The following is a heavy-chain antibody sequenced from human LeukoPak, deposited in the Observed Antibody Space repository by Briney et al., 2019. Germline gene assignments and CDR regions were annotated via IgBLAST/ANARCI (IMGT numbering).Heavy chain of an antibody. CDR1: GGSFSGYY. J-gene: IGHJ4*02. D-gene: IGHD6-13*01. CDR3: ASRIAAAGNGNYFDY. Sequence: PSETLSLTCAVYGGSFSGYYWSWIRQPPGKGLEWIGEINHSGSTNYNPSLKSRVTISVDTSKNQFSLKLSSVTAADTAVYYCASRIAAAGNGNYFDYWGQGTLVTVSS. V-gene: IGHV4-34*01. CDR2: INHSGST.